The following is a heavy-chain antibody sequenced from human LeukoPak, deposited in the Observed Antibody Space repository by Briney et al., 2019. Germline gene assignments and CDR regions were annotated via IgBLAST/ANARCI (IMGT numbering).Heavy chain of an antibody. CDR3: AKKGSSSWYHFDY. CDR1: RFPFSHYG. Sequence: GGSLRLSCAASRFPFSHYGMHWVRQAPGKGLEWVAFIRFDGSNKNYADSVKGRFTISRDNSKNTLYLQMNSLRAEDTAVYYCAKKGSSSWYHFDYWGQGTLVTVSS. J-gene: IGHJ4*02. CDR2: IRFDGSNK. V-gene: IGHV3-30*02. D-gene: IGHD6-13*01.